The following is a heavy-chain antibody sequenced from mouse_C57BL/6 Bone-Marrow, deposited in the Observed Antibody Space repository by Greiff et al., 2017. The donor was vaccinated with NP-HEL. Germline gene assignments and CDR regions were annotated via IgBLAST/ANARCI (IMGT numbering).Heavy chain of an antibody. J-gene: IGHJ1*03. CDR2: ISSGGSYT. CDR3: ARHGRYYYGSSYWYFDV. D-gene: IGHD1-1*01. Sequence: EVMLVESGGDLVKPGGSLKLSCAASGFTFSSYGMSWVRQTPDKRLEWVATISSGGSYTYSPDSVKGRFTISRDNAKNTLYLQMSSLKSEDTAMYYCARHGRYYYGSSYWYFDVWGTGTTVTVSS. V-gene: IGHV5-6*01. CDR1: GFTFSSYG.